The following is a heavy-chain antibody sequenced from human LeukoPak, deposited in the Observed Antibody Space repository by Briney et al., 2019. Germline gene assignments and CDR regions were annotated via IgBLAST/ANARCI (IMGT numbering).Heavy chain of an antibody. CDR3: ARASMVRGVIVY. CDR2: INHSGST. CDR1: GGSFSGYY. Sequence: PSETQSLTCAVYGGSFSGYYWSWIRQPPGKGLEWIGEINHSGSTNYNPSLKSRVTISVDTSKNQFSLKLSSVTAADTAVYYCARASMVRGVIVYWGQGTLVTVSS. V-gene: IGHV4-34*01. J-gene: IGHJ4*02. D-gene: IGHD3-10*01.